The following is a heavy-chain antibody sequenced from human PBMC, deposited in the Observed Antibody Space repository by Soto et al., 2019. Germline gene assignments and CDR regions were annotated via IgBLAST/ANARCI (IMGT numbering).Heavy chain of an antibody. Sequence: QVQLVESGGGVVQPGRSLRLSCAASGFTFSSYGMHWVRQAPGKGLEWVAVISYDGSIKFYADSVKGPFAVSRDDCKNELYPPMNSPRPVVTAVYSCAKDPGFGEFHNSFDPWGQGTLVTVSS. V-gene: IGHV3-30*18. CDR3: AKDPGFGEFHNSFDP. J-gene: IGHJ5*02. D-gene: IGHD3-10*01. CDR2: ISYDGSIK. CDR1: GFTFSSYG.